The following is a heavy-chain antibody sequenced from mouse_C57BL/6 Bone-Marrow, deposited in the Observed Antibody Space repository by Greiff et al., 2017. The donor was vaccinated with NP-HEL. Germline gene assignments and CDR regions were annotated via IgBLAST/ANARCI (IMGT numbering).Heavy chain of an antibody. J-gene: IGHJ1*03. CDR2: IHPNSGST. V-gene: IGHV1-64*01. D-gene: IGHD6-1*01. CDR3: ARTAYWYFDV. CDR1: GYTFTSYW. Sequence: QVQLQQSGAELVKPGASVKLSCKASGYTFTSYWMHWVKQRPGQGLEWIGMIHPNSGSTNYNEKFKSKATLTVDKSSSTAYMQLSSLTSEDSAVYYCARTAYWYFDVWGTGTTVTVSS.